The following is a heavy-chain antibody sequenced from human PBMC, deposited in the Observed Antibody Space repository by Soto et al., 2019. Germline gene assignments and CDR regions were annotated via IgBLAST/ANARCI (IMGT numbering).Heavy chain of an antibody. V-gene: IGHV4-30-4*01. CDR2: IYYNGNT. Sequence: PSETLSLTCTVSDVSISSGDYYWTWIRQPPGKGLEWIGSIYYNGNTYYNPSLKSRVTISVDTSNSQFSLNLSSVTAADTAVYFCARAKYDSSTYYLDYWGQGTLVTVSS. D-gene: IGHD3-22*01. CDR1: DVSISSGDYY. J-gene: IGHJ4*02. CDR3: ARAKYDSSTYYLDY.